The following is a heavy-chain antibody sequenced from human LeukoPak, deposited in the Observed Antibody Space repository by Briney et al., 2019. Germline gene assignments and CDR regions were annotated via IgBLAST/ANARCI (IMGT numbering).Heavy chain of an antibody. D-gene: IGHD3-10*01. CDR1: GGSFSGYY. V-gene: IGHV4-34*01. CDR2: ISHSGST. J-gene: IGHJ4*02. CDR3: ASGRITMVRGYFDY. Sequence: SETLSLTCAVYGGSFSGYYWSWIRQPPGKGLEWIGEISHSGSTNYNPSLKSRVTISVDTSKNQFSLKLSSVTAADTAVYYCASGRITMVRGYFDYWGQGTLVTVSS.